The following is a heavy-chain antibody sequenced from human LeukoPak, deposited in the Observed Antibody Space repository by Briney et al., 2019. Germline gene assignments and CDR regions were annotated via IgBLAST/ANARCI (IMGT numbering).Heavy chain of an antibody. J-gene: IGHJ2*01. CDR1: GGSISNYY. CDR2: VYYSGST. CDR3: ARENLVTLVRGVVDL. V-gene: IGHV4-59*01. D-gene: IGHD3-10*01. Sequence: PSETLSLTCTVSGGSISNYYWSWIRQPPGKGLEWIGYVYYSGSTNYNPSLKSRVTISVDTSKNQFSLKLSSVTAADTAVYYCARENLVTLVRGVVDLWGRGTLVSVSS.